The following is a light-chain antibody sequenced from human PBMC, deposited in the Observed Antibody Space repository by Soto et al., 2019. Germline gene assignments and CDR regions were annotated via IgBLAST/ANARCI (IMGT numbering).Light chain of an antibody. J-gene: IGKJ1*01. Sequence: EIVMTQSPATLSVSPGERATLSCRASQSVSSRIAWYQQKPGQAPRLLIYGASTRAAGIPARFTGSGSGTEFTLTISSLQSEDFAVYYCQQYDIWPLTFRQGNKV. V-gene: IGKV3-15*01. CDR2: GAS. CDR1: QSVSSR. CDR3: QQYDIWPLT.